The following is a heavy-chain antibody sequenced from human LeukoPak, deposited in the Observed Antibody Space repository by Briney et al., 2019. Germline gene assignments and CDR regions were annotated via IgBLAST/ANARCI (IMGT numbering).Heavy chain of an antibody. J-gene: IGHJ4*02. CDR3: ARGVATITGYYFDY. Sequence: GGSLRLSXAASGFTFSDYYMSWIRQAPGKGLEWVSYISSSGSTIYYADSVKGRFTISRDSAKNSLYLQMNSLRAEDTAVYYCARGVATITGYYFDYWGQGTLVTVSS. CDR1: GFTFSDYY. V-gene: IGHV3-11*04. CDR2: ISSSGSTI. D-gene: IGHD5-12*01.